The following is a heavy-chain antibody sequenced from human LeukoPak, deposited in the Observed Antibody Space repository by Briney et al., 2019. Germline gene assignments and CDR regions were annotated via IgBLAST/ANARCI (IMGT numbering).Heavy chain of an antibody. Sequence: GGSLRLSCAASGFTFSSYWMNWVRQAPGKGLVWVSRIASDGSSTTYADSVKGRFSISRDNAKDTLYLQMNSLRVEDTAVYYRARGRPHGNDYWGQGTLVTVSS. CDR1: GFTFSSYW. CDR2: IASDGSST. V-gene: IGHV3-74*01. CDR3: ARGRPHGNDY. D-gene: IGHD4-23*01. J-gene: IGHJ4*02.